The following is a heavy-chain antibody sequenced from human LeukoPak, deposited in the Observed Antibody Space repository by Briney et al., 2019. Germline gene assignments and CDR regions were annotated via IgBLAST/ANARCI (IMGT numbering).Heavy chain of an antibody. CDR3: ARGGDSRILSY. J-gene: IGHJ4*02. V-gene: IGHV3-53*01. CDR2: IYGGGNT. Sequence: GGSLRLSCAASGFTASSNYMTWVRQAPGKGLEWVSVIYGGGNTYYADSVKGRFTISRDNSKNTLYLQMNSLRAEDTAVYYCARGGDSRILSYWGQGTLVTVSS. CDR1: GFTASSNY. D-gene: IGHD2-15*01.